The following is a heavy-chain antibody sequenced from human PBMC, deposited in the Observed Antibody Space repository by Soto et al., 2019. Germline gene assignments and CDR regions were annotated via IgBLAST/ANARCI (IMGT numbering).Heavy chain of an antibody. CDR2: IRSDNNNT. CDR1: GFTLSDHY. CDR3: ATCQLGATVLQD. J-gene: IGHJ1*01. Sequence: QVQLVESGGGLVKPGGSLTLSCTASGFTLSDHYMSWIRLAPGKGLEWISYIRSDNNNTFYADSVKGRFTISRENAENSLYLQMNSLRAEDTAVYFCATCQLGATVLQDWGQGTLVTVSS. D-gene: IGHD7-27*01. V-gene: IGHV3-11*01.